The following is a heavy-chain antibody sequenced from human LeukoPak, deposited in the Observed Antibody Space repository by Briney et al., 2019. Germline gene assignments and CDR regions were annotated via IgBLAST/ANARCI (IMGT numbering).Heavy chain of an antibody. Sequence: PSETLSLTCTVSGGSISSYHWSWIRQPPGKGLEWIGYIYYTGSTNYNPSLKSRVTISVDTSKNQFSLKLSSVTAADTAVYYCARETYCGGDCYSGFEYWGQGTLVTVSS. CDR1: GGSISSYH. J-gene: IGHJ4*02. V-gene: IGHV4-59*01. CDR2: IYYTGST. D-gene: IGHD2-21*02. CDR3: ARETYCGGDCYSGFEY.